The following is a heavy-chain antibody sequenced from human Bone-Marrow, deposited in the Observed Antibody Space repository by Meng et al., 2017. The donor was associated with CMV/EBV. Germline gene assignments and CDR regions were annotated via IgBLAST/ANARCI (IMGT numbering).Heavy chain of an antibody. CDR1: GYTFTSYD. J-gene: IGHJ3*02. CDR3: ARDSYYYDSSGYPGNAFDI. D-gene: IGHD3-22*01. V-gene: IGHV1-2*02. CDR2: INPNSGGT. Sequence: ASVKVSCKASGYTFTSYDINWVRQATGQGLEWMGWINPNSGGTNYAQKFQGRVTMTRDTSISTAYMELSRLRSDDTAVYYCARDSYYYDSSGYPGNAFDIWGQGTMVTVSS.